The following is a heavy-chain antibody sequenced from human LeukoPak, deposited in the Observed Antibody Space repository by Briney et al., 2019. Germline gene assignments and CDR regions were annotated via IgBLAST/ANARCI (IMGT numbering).Heavy chain of an antibody. D-gene: IGHD2-2*02. CDR1: GSSFSDYA. CDR3: ARAGRGYCSSTSCYNPNWFDP. Sequence: GGSLRLSCTASGSSFSDYAMSWVRQAPGKGLEWVSSISSSSSYIYYADSVKGRFTISRDNAKNSLYLQMNSLRAEDTAVYYCARAGRGYCSSTSCYNPNWFDPWGQGTLVTVSS. V-gene: IGHV3-21*01. J-gene: IGHJ5*02. CDR2: ISSSSSYI.